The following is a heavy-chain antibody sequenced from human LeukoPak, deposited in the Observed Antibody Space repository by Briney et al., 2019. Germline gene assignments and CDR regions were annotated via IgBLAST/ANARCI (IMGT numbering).Heavy chain of an antibody. Sequence: TLSLPCTVSGGSISSGGYYWSWIRQRPGKGLEWIGYIYYSGSTYYNPSLKSRVTISVDTSKNQFSLKLSSVTAADTAVYYCAREGGGSTTSFDYWGQGTLVTVSS. J-gene: IGHJ4*02. V-gene: IGHV4-31*03. CDR1: GGSISSGGYY. D-gene: IGHD1-1*01. CDR3: AREGGGSTTSFDY. CDR2: IYYSGST.